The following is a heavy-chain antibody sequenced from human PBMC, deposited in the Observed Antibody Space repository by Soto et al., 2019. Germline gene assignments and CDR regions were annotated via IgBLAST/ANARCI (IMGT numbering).Heavy chain of an antibody. Sequence: EVQLVESGGGLVKPGGSLRLSCAASGFTFSSYSMNWVRQAPGKGLEWVSSISSSSSYIYYADSVKGRFTISRDNAKNSLYLQMNRLRAEDTAVYYCARGWDIVVVVAAYFDYWGQGTLVTVSS. CDR1: GFTFSSYS. D-gene: IGHD2-15*01. J-gene: IGHJ4*02. CDR3: ARGWDIVVVVAAYFDY. V-gene: IGHV3-21*01. CDR2: ISSSSSYI.